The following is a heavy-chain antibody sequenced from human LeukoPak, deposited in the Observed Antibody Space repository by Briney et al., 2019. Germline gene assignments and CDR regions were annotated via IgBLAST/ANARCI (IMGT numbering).Heavy chain of an antibody. CDR1: GFTFSDYY. Sequence: PGGPLRLSCAASGFTFSDYYMSWIRQAPGKGLEWVSYISSSSSYTKYADSVKGRFTISRDNAKNSLYLQMNSLRAEDTSVYHCARDRYCSGGSCYGWFDPWGQGTLVTVSS. J-gene: IGHJ5*02. CDR2: ISSSSSYT. D-gene: IGHD2-15*01. CDR3: ARDRYCSGGSCYGWFDP. V-gene: IGHV3-11*06.